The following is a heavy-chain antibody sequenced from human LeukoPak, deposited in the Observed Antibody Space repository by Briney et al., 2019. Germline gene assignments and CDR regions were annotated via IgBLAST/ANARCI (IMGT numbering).Heavy chain of an antibody. CDR1: GFTFSAYW. V-gene: IGHV3-7*01. J-gene: IGHJ4*02. CDR2: INQDGNEK. Sequence: GGSLRLSCAASGFTFSAYWMAWVRQAPGKGLEWVANINQDGNEKYHVDSVQGRFTISRDNAKNSLYLQMDSLRLEDTAVYYCASEGPSHDYWGQGTLVTVSS. CDR3: ASEGPSHDY.